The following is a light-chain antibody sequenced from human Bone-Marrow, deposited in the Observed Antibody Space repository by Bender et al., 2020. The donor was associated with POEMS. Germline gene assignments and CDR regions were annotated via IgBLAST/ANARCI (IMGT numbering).Light chain of an antibody. CDR3: SSYTSSSSLV. J-gene: IGLJ1*01. CDR1: SSDVGGYNY. Sequence: QSALTQPASVSGSPGQSITISCTGTSSDVGGYNYVSWYQQHPGKAPKFMIFDVSNRPSGVSDRFSGSKSGNTASLTISGLRAEDEADYYCSSYTSSSSLVFGTGTKVTVL. CDR2: DVS. V-gene: IGLV2-14*01.